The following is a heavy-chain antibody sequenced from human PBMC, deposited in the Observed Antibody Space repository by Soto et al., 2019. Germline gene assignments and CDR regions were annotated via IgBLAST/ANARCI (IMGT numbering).Heavy chain of an antibody. CDR3: ARGTFDYDSHVYYGY. V-gene: IGHV3-21*01. J-gene: IGHJ4*02. CDR2: ISSSGSYI. Sequence: EVQLVESGGGLVKPGGSLRLSCAASGFTFSSYSMNWVRQAPGKGLEWVSSISSSGSYIYYADSVKGRFTISRDNAKKSLYLQMNSLRAEDTAVYYCARGTFDYDSHVYYGYWGQGTVVTVSS. CDR1: GFTFSSYS. D-gene: IGHD3-22*01.